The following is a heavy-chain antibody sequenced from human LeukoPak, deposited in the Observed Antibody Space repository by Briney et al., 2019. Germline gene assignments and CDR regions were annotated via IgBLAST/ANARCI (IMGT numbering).Heavy chain of an antibody. CDR3: ARRGTHNASGSYYAGPIDAFDI. V-gene: IGHV1-8*01. CDR2: MNPNSGNT. J-gene: IGHJ3*02. D-gene: IGHD3-10*01. CDR1: GYTFTSYD. Sequence: ASVKVSCKASGYTFTSYDINWVRQATGQGLEWMGWMNPNSGNTGYAQKFQGRVTMTRNTSISTAYMELSSLKASDTAMYYCARRGTHNASGSYYAGPIDAFDIWGQGTMVTVSS.